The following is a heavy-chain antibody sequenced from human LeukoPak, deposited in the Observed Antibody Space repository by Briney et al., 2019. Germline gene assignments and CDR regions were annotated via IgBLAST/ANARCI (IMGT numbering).Heavy chain of an antibody. D-gene: IGHD3-3*01. CDR2: VSGSGGST. Sequence: GGSLRLSCAASGFTFNSYAMTWVRQAPGKGLERVSAVSGSGGSTYYPDSVEGRFTISRDNSKDTLYLQINSLRVEDTAVYFCAKLGYYDFWSNYLVFDNWGQGTLVTVSS. CDR1: GFTFNSYA. CDR3: AKLGYYDFWSNYLVFDN. V-gene: IGHV3-23*01. J-gene: IGHJ4*02.